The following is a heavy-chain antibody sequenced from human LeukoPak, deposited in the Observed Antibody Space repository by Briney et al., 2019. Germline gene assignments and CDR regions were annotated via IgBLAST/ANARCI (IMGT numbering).Heavy chain of an antibody. CDR3: ARDYGEGRVATIPLAY. J-gene: IGHJ4*02. D-gene: IGHD5-12*01. CDR2: ISGYNGKT. Sequence: ASVKVSRKASGYTFTNYGITWVRQAPGQGLEWMAWISGYNGKTNYAQNLQGRVTMTTDTSTSTAYMGLRSLRSDDTAVYYCARDYGEGRVATIPLAYWGQGTLVTVSS. V-gene: IGHV1-18*04. CDR1: GYTFTNYG.